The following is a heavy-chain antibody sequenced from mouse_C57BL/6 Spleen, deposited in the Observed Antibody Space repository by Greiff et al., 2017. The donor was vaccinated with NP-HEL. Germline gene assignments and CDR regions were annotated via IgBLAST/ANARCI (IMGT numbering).Heavy chain of an antibody. Sequence: QVQLQQSGAELVRPGASVTLSCKASGYTFTDYEMHWVKQTPVHGLEWIGAIDPETGGTAYNQKFKGKAILTADKSSSTAYMELRSLTSEDSAVYYCTRWNWDGNPAYWGQGTLVTVSA. J-gene: IGHJ3*01. CDR2: IDPETGGT. V-gene: IGHV1-15*01. D-gene: IGHD4-1*01. CDR1: GYTFTDYE. CDR3: TRWNWDGNPAY.